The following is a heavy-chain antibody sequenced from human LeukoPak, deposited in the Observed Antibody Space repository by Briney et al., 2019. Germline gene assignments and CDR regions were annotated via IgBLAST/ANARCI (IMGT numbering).Heavy chain of an antibody. CDR2: INPNSGGT. CDR3: ARGMVWGVIIRFGY. D-gene: IGHD3-10*01. Sequence: ASVKVSCTASGYTFTGYYMHWVRQAPGQGLEWMGWINPNSGGTNYAQKFQGRVTMTRDTSISTAYMELSRLRSDDTAVYYCARGMVWGVIIRFGYWGQGTLVTVSS. V-gene: IGHV1-2*02. CDR1: GYTFTGYY. J-gene: IGHJ4*02.